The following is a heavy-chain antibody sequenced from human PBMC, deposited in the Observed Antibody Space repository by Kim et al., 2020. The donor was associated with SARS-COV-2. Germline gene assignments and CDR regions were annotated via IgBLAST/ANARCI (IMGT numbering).Heavy chain of an antibody. V-gene: IGHV3-66*01. J-gene: IGHJ4*02. Sequence: ADSGKGRFTISRDNSKNTLYLQMNSLRTEDTAVYYCARARYSSSWYADYWGQGTLVTVSS. CDR3: ARARYSSSWYADY. D-gene: IGHD6-13*01.